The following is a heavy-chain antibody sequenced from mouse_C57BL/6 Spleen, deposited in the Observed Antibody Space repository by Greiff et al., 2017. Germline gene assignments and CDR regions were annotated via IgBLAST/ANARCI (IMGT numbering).Heavy chain of an antibody. CDR3: TRRGSFDV. V-gene: IGHV1-15*01. J-gene: IGHJ1*03. Sequence: VQVVESGAELVRPGASVTLSCKASGYTFTDYEMHWVKQTPVHGLEWIGAIDPETGGTAYNQKFKGKAILTADKSSSTAYMELRSLTSEDSAVYYCTRRGSFDVWGTGTTVTVSS. CDR1: GYTFTDYE. CDR2: IDPETGGT.